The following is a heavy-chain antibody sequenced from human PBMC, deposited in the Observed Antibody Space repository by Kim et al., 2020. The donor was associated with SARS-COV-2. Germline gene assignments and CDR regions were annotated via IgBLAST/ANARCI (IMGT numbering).Heavy chain of an antibody. J-gene: IGHJ6*02. CDR1: GGSFSGYY. V-gene: IGHV4-34*01. CDR2: INHSGST. D-gene: IGHD6-13*01. CDR3: ARGEAAGTVRYGMDV. Sequence: SETLSLTCAVYGGSFSGYYWSWIRQPPGKGLEWIGEINHSGSTNYNPSLKSRVTISVDTSKNQFSLKLSSVTAADTAVYYCARGEAAGTVRYGMDVWGQGTTVTVSS.